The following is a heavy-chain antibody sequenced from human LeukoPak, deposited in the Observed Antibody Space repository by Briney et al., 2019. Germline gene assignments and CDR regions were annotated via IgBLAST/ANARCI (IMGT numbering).Heavy chain of an antibody. J-gene: IGHJ3*02. CDR3: AKDMDYGDYVDAFDI. Sequence: GGSLRLSCAASGFIFSSYAMSWVRQAPGKGLEWVSAISGSGGSTYYADSVKGRFTISRDNSKNTLYLQMNSLRAEDTAVYYCAKDMDYGDYVDAFDIWGQGTMVTVSS. D-gene: IGHD4-17*01. CDR1: GFIFSSYA. CDR2: ISGSGGST. V-gene: IGHV3-23*01.